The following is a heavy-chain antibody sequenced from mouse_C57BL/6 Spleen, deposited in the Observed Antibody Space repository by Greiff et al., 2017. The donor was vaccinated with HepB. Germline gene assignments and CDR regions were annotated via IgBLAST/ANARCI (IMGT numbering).Heavy chain of an antibody. D-gene: IGHD1-1*01. CDR3: ARWITTVVPYYFDY. Sequence: QVQLKQPGAELVRPGSSVKLSCKASGYTFTSYWMHWVKQRPIQGLEWIGNIDPSDSETHYNQKFKDKATLTVDKSSSTAYMQLSSLTSEDSAVYYCARWITTVVPYYFDYGGQGTTLTVSS. CDR1: GYTFTSYW. CDR2: IDPSDSET. J-gene: IGHJ2*01. V-gene: IGHV1-52*01.